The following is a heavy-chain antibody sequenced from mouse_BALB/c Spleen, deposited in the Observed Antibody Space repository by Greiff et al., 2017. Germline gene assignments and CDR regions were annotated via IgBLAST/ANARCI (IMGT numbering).Heavy chain of an antibody. D-gene: IGHD1-1*01. CDR1: GFTFSDYY. J-gene: IGHJ4*01. CDR2: ISDGGSYT. CDR3: ARDYYGSSAAMDY. Sequence: DVHLVESGGGLVKPGGSLKLPCAASGFTFSDYYMDWVRQTPEKRLEWVATISDGGSYTYNPDSLKGRFTISRDNAKNNLYLQMSRLTSEDTAMYYCARDYYGSSAAMDYWGQGTSVTVSS. V-gene: IGHV5-4*02.